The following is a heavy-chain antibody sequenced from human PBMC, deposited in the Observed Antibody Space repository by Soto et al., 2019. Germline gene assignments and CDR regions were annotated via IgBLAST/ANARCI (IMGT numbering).Heavy chain of an antibody. CDR3: VRDASSGYRGWWDP. D-gene: IGHD5-18*01. J-gene: IGHJ5*02. CDR1: GYTFTSYG. V-gene: IGHV1-18*01. CDR2: ISPYNGDT. Sequence: QVQLVQSGTEVKKPGASVMVSCKTSGYTFTSYGISWVRQAPGQGLEWMGLISPYNGDTIYARKLQGRVIVTADTATSTVDMELKTLRPDDTAGYYCVRDASSGYRGWWDPWCEKTLVTVSS.